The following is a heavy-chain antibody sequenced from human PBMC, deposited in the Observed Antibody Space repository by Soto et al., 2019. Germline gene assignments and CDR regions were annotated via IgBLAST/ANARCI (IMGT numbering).Heavy chain of an antibody. Sequence: SETLSRTCAVSGGSISSGGYSWSWIRQPPGKGLEWIGYFYHSGSTDYNPSLKSRVTISVDRSKNQFSLKLSSVTAADTDVYYCARGGRIAAAGTVRGGYYYYYYGMDVWGQGTTVT. D-gene: IGHD6-13*01. CDR3: ARGGRIAAAGTVRGGYYYYYYGMDV. CDR1: GGSISSGGYS. J-gene: IGHJ6*02. CDR2: FYHSGST. V-gene: IGHV4-30-2*01.